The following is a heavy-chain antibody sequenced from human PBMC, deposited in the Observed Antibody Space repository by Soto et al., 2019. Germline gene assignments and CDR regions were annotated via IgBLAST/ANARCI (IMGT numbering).Heavy chain of an antibody. D-gene: IGHD1-1*01. V-gene: IGHV5-51*01. CDR2: IYPGDSDT. J-gene: IGHJ6*03. CDR1: GYSFTSYW. Sequence: GEFLKISCKGSGYSFTSYWIGWVRQMPGKGLELMGIIYPGDSDTRYSPSFQGQVTISADKSINTAYIQWRSLKASDNAMYYCARGGTYYYMDVWGKGTTVTVSS. CDR3: ARGGTYYYMDV.